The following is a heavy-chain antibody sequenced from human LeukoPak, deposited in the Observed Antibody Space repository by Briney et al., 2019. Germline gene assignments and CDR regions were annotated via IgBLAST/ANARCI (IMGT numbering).Heavy chain of an antibody. D-gene: IGHD3-9*01. CDR1: GGTFSSYA. V-gene: IGHV1-69*13. J-gene: IGHJ3*02. CDR3: AREKTYYDILTGYYIGDAFDI. CDR2: IIPIFGTA. Sequence: WASVKVSCKASGGTFSSYAISWVRQAPGQGLEWMGGIIPIFGTANYAQKFQGRVTITADESTSTAYMELSSLRSEDTAVYYCAREKTYYDILTGYYIGDAFDIWGQGTMVTVSS.